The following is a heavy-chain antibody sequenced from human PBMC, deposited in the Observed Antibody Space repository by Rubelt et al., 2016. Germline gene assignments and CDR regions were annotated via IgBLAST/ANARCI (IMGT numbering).Heavy chain of an antibody. J-gene: IGHJ4*02. Sequence: QVQLQESGPGLVKPSETLSLTCAVYGGSFSGYYWSWIRQPPGKGLEWIGEINHSGSTNYNPSLKSRVSISVDTSKNQFSLKLSSVTAADTAVYYCASGCYYDSSGPHYFDYWGQGTLVTVSS. CDR2: INHSGST. V-gene: IGHV4-34*09. CDR3: ASGCYYDSSGPHYFDY. D-gene: IGHD3-22*01. CDR1: GGSFSGYY.